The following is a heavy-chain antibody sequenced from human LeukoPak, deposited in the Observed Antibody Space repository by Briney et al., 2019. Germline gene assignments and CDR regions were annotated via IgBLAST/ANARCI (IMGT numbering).Heavy chain of an antibody. CDR3: GASRQYVGAFDI. D-gene: IGHD3-16*01. J-gene: IGHJ3*02. Sequence: GGSLRLSCAASGFTFSSYELYWVRQAPGKGLEWISYISSSSTIIKYADSVRGRFTISRDDARESLYLQMSSLRADDTAIYYCGASRQYVGAFDIWGQGALVTVSS. CDR2: ISSSSTII. V-gene: IGHV3-48*03. CDR1: GFTFSSYE.